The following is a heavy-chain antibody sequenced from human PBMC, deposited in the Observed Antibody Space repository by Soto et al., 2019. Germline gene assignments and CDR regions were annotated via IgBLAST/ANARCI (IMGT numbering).Heavy chain of an antibody. CDR2: INPDTGDS. D-gene: IGHD4-17*01. V-gene: IGHV1-2*02. CDR1: GYTFTTFH. J-gene: IGHJ4*02. CDR3: ARVMYGDFSFQY. Sequence: QVHLVQSGAEVRKPGASVKVSCKASGYTFTTFHLHWVRLAPGQGLEWMGWINPDTGDSEYGQTFQGRVTLTRDTSMTTAYMELSSLTSDDTAIYFCARVMYGDFSFQYWGQGTPVSVSS.